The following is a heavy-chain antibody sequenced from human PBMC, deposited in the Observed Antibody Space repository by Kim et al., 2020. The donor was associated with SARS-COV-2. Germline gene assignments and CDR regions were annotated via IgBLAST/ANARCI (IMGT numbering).Heavy chain of an antibody. CDR3: ARETPGYSSGWYLRDPWFDP. V-gene: IGHV4-39*07. D-gene: IGHD6-19*01. J-gene: IGHJ5*02. CDR1: GGSISSSSYY. Sequence: SETLSLTCTVSGGSISSSSYYWGWIRQPPGKGLEWIGSIYYSGSTYYNPSLKSRVTISVDTSKNQFSLKLSSVTAADTAVYYCARETPGYSSGWYLRDPWFDPWGQGTLVTVSS. CDR2: IYYSGST.